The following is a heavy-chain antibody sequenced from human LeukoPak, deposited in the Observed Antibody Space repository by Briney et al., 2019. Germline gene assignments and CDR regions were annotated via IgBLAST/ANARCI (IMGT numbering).Heavy chain of an antibody. CDR2: IIPIFGTA. Sequence: ASVKVSCKVSGYTLTELSMHWVRQAPGQGLEWMGGIIPIFGTANYAQKFQGRVTITADESTSTAYMELSSLRSEDTAVYYCARVLSGSSWLIDYWGQGTLVTVSS. J-gene: IGHJ4*02. V-gene: IGHV1-69*13. CDR1: GYTLTELS. CDR3: ARVLSGSSWLIDY. D-gene: IGHD6-13*01.